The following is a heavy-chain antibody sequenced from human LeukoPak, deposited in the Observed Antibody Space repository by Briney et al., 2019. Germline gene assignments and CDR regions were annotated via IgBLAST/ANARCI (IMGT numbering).Heavy chain of an antibody. V-gene: IGHV3-23*01. Sequence: GGSLRLSCAASEFTVSVNYMSWVRQVPGKGLEWVSTISGRGGDTDYADSVKGRFIISRDSSENTLYLQMHSLGVEDTGVYYCAKGLWASTVGATGIFFDYWGQGIQVTVSS. CDR2: ISGRGGDT. D-gene: IGHD1-26*01. CDR3: AKGLWASTVGATGIFFDY. J-gene: IGHJ4*02. CDR1: EFTVSVNY.